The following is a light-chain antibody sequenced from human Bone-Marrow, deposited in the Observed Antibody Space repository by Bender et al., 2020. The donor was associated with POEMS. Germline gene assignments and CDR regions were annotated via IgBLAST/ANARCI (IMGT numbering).Light chain of an antibody. J-gene: IGLJ1*01. CDR1: SSDVGGYNY. CDR3: SSYTSSGTGV. CDR2: EVS. V-gene: IGLV2-14*01. Sequence: QSALTQPPSASGSLGQSVTISCTGTSSDVGGYNYVSWYQQSPGKAPKLMIYEVSNRPSGVSDRFSGSKSGNTASLTISGLQAEDEADYYCSSYTSSGTGVFGTGTKVTVL.